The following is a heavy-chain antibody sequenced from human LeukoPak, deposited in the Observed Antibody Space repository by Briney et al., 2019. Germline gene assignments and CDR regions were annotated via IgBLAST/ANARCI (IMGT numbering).Heavy chain of an antibody. D-gene: IGHD3-3*02. J-gene: IGHJ4*02. CDR3: ARDVLATYSFDD. Sequence: GGSLRLSCAASGFTFSSYGMHWVRQAPGKGLEWVAFIRYDGSNKYYADSVKGRFTISRDNSKNTLYVQMNSLRAEDTAVYYCARDVLATYSFDDWGQGTLVTVSS. CDR2: IRYDGSNK. V-gene: IGHV3-30*02. CDR1: GFTFSSYG.